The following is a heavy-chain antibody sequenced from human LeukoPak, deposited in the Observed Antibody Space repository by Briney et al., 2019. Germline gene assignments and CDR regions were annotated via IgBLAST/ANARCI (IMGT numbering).Heavy chain of an antibody. D-gene: IGHD2-2*01. CDR3: ARDTGIFYCSSTSCYAGKFYLDV. V-gene: IGHV3-7*01. J-gene: IGHJ6*03. CDR2: IKQDGSEK. Sequence: GGSLRLSCAASGFTFSSYWMSWVRQAPGKGLEWVANIKQDGSEKYYVDSVKGRFTISRDNAKNSQYLQMNSLRAEDTAVYYCARDTGIFYCSSTSCYAGKFYLDVWGKGTTVTISS. CDR1: GFTFSSYW.